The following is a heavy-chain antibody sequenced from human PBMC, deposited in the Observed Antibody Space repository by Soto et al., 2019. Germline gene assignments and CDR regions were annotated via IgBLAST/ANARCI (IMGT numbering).Heavy chain of an antibody. D-gene: IGHD6-13*01. J-gene: IGHJ6*02. Sequence: SETLSLTCAVYGGSFSGYYWSWIRQPPGKGLEWIGEINHSGSTNYNPSLKSRVTISVDTSKNQFSLKLSSVTAADTAVYYCAKSSHRIAARPRYYGMDVWGQGTTVTVSS. CDR2: INHSGST. CDR3: AKSSHRIAARPRYYGMDV. CDR1: GGSFSGYY. V-gene: IGHV4-34*01.